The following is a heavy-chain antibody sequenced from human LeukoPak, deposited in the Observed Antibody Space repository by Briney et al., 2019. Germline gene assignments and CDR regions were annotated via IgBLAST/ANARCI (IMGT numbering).Heavy chain of an antibody. CDR3: ARSGGNAPYSFISIDF. CDR2: VYYDGRT. J-gene: IGHJ4*02. Sequence: PSETLSLRCTVSDGSINSYFWTWIRQPPGKGLERIGYVYYDGRTNYNPSLKSRVTISLETSKKHFSLKLTSLTPADTAVYYCARSGGNAPYSFISIDFWGQGTLVTVSS. D-gene: IGHD4-23*01. CDR1: DGSINSYF. V-gene: IGHV4-59*01.